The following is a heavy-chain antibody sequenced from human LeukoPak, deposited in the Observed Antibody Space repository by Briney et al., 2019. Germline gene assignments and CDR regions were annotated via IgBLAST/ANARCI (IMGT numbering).Heavy chain of an antibody. CDR3: AGGRGKRITMFRVFAY. CDR1: GLTFTSSS. J-gene: IGHJ4*02. CDR2: ISSSSEYI. V-gene: IGHV3-21*01. D-gene: IGHD3-10*01. Sequence: PGASLRLSCVGSGLTFTSSSMAWVRQAPGKGLEWVATISSSSEYIFEKDSLKGRFTISRENAKNSVFLDLNNVRAEDTAVYYCAGGRGKRITMFRVFAYWGQGTPVIVSS.